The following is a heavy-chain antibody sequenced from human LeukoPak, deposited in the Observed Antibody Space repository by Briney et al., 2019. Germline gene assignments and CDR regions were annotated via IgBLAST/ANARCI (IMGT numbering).Heavy chain of an antibody. J-gene: IGHJ3*02. Sequence: GALRLSCAASGFTFSDYTMNWVRLAPGKGLEWVSSISGSSNYIYYADSVKGRFTISTDNAKNTLFLQMNSLRAEDTAVYYCAREGETWGILIWGQGTMVTVSS. CDR3: AREGETWGILI. CDR1: GFTFSDYT. CDR2: ISGSSNYI. D-gene: IGHD3-16*01. V-gene: IGHV3-21*01.